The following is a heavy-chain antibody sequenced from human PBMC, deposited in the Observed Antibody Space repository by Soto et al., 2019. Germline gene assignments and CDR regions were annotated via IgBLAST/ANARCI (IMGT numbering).Heavy chain of an antibody. D-gene: IGHD5-12*01. CDR2: IYSGGTT. V-gene: IGHV3-53*01. CDR1: GFTVSTYY. Sequence: EVQLVESGGGLIQPGGSLRLSCVASGFTVSTYYMSWVRQAPGKGLEWVSIIYSGGTTYYADSVKGRFTISRDNSKNTVYLQMNSLRAEDTAVYYCARDAPLPQGRWLNLDFWGQGTLVTVSS. J-gene: IGHJ4*02. CDR3: ARDAPLPQGRWLNLDF.